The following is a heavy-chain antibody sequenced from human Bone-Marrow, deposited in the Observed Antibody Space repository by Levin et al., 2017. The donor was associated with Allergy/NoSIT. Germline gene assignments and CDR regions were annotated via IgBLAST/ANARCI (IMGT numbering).Heavy chain of an antibody. CDR3: ATEGVSGNFDS. V-gene: IGHV3-30-3*01. D-gene: IGHD3-10*01. Sequence: AGESLKISCAASGFTFSNYAMHWVRQAPGKGLEWVAGISYDGSNKYYADSVKGRFTISRDNSKNTLYMQMNSLRAEDTAVFHCATEGVSGNFDSWGQGSLVTVSS. CDR1: GFTFSNYA. CDR2: ISYDGSNK. J-gene: IGHJ4*02.